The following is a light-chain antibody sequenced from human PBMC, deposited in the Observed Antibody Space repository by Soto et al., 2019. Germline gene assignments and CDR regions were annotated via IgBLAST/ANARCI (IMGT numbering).Light chain of an antibody. CDR2: EVV. CDR1: KNDIGVYDF. V-gene: IGLV2-8*01. J-gene: IGLJ1*01. CDR3: SSFTTPSTHV. Sequence: QSALTLPPSASGSPGQSVTISCTGTKNDIGVYDFVSWYQHHPGKAPRLIIYEVVQRPSGVPDRFSGSKSGNTASLTVSGLQVEDEAEYFCSSFTTPSTHVLGTGTKVNV.